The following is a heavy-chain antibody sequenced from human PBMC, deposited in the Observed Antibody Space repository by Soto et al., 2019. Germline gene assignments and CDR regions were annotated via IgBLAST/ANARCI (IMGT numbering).Heavy chain of an antibody. Sequence: ASVKVSCKASGYTFTSYGISWVRQAPGQGLEWMGWISGYNGNTNYAQKLQGRVTMTTDTSTSTVYMELSSLASEDTAVYYCARDDSGFSGSHYIGYFNYWGQGALVTVSS. CDR2: ISGYNGNT. V-gene: IGHV1-18*01. J-gene: IGHJ4*02. CDR1: GYTFTSYG. D-gene: IGHD1-26*01. CDR3: ARDDSGFSGSHYIGYFNY.